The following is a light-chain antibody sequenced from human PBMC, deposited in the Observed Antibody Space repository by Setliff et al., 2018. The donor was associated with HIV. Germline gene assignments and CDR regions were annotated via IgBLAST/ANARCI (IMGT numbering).Light chain of an antibody. CDR3: CSYAGSSTTYV. CDR2: EGS. Sequence: QSVLTQPASVSGSPGQSITISCTGTSSDVGSYNLVSWYQQHPGKAPKLMIYEGSKRPSGVSNRFSGSKSGNTASLTISGLQAEDEADYHCCSYAGSSTTYVFGTGTKGTVL. CDR1: SSDVGSYNL. V-gene: IGLV2-23*01. J-gene: IGLJ1*01.